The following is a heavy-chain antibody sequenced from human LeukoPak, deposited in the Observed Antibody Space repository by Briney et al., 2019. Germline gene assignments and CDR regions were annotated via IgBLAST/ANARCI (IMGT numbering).Heavy chain of an antibody. V-gene: IGHV4-61*02. Sequence: SQTLSLTCTVSGGSISSGSYYWSWIRQPAGKGLEWIGRIYTSGSTNYNPSLKSRVTISVDTSKNQFSLKLSSVTAADTAVYYCARRSGWYSNWFDPWGQGTLVTVSS. CDR1: GGSISSGSYY. CDR3: ARRSGWYSNWFDP. CDR2: IYTSGST. J-gene: IGHJ5*02. D-gene: IGHD6-19*01.